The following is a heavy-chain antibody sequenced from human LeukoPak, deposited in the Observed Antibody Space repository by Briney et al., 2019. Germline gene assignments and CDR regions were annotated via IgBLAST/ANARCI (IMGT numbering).Heavy chain of an antibody. CDR2: ISSSSSTI. CDR1: GFTFSRYS. V-gene: IGHV3-48*01. CDR3: ARGSFHYYPYF. J-gene: IGHJ4*02. Sequence: PGGSLRLSCAASGFTFSRYSMIWVRQAPGKGLQWVSYISSSSSTIYYADSVKGRFTISRDNAKNSLFLQMSSLRVEDTAVYFCARGSFHYYPYFWGQGTQVTVSS. D-gene: IGHD3-10*01.